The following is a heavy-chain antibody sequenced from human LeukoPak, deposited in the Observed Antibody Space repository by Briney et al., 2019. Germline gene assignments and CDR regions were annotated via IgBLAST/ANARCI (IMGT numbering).Heavy chain of an antibody. J-gene: IGHJ4*02. CDR2: IYSSGST. CDR1: GDSISRGSYY. V-gene: IGHV4-39*01. CDR3: ARRGLGATGSDY. Sequence: KASETLSLTCTVSGDSISRGSYYWDWIRQPPGKGLDWIGSIYSSGSTYYSPSLKSRVTISVETSSNQFSLKLSSVTAADMAVYYCARRGLGATGSDYWGQGTLVTVSS. D-gene: IGHD1-26*01.